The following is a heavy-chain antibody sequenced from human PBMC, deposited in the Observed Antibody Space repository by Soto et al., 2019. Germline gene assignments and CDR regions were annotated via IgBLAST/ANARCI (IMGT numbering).Heavy chain of an antibody. Sequence: GGSLRLSCGALGFTFSNVWVNWVRQAPGKGLEWVGRIKSKAHGGTIDYAAPVKGRFTISRDDSKNTLYLEMNSLKTEDTAVYYCTAEDGWFDPWGQGTLVTVSS. CDR2: IKSKAHGGTI. J-gene: IGHJ5*02. V-gene: IGHV3-15*07. CDR3: TAEDGWFDP. CDR1: GFTFSNVW.